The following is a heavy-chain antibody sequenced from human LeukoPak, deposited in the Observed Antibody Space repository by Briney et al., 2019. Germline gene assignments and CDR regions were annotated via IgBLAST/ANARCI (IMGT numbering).Heavy chain of an antibody. CDR3: AKGGDFDY. CDR2: ITSYSSTI. CDR1: GFPFSSYS. V-gene: IGHV3-48*01. J-gene: IGHJ4*02. D-gene: IGHD3-10*01. Sequence: GGSLRLSCAASGFPFSSYSMNWVRQAPGRGLEWVSYITSYSSTIYYADSVKGRFTISRDNSKNTLYLQMNSLRAEDTAVYYCAKGGDFDYWGQGTLLTVSP.